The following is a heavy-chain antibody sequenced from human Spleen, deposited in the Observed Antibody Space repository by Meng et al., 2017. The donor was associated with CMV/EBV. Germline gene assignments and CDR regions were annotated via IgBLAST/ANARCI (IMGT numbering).Heavy chain of an antibody. CDR3: ARAYNAKRYYYGMDV. D-gene: IGHD1-1*01. J-gene: IGHJ6*02. CDR2: INSDGSIT. V-gene: IGHV3-74*01. Sequence: GGSLRLSCAASGFTFSSHWMHWVRQVPGKGLVWVSRINSDGSITSYADSVKGRFTISRDNAKNKLYLKMNSLRAEDTAVYYCARAYNAKRYYYGMDVWGQGTTVTVSS. CDR1: GFTFSSHW.